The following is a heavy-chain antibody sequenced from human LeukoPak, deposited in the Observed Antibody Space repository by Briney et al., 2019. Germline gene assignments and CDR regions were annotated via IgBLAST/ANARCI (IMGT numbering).Heavy chain of an antibody. J-gene: IGHJ4*02. D-gene: IGHD6-19*01. Sequence: SETLSLTCAVYGGSFSGYYWSWIRQPPGKGLEWIGEINHSGSTNYNPSLKSRVTISVDTSKNQFSLKLSSVTAADTAVYYCARDVSSGLGYFDYWGQGTLVTVSS. CDR2: INHSGST. CDR3: ARDVSSGLGYFDY. CDR1: GGSFSGYY. V-gene: IGHV4-34*01.